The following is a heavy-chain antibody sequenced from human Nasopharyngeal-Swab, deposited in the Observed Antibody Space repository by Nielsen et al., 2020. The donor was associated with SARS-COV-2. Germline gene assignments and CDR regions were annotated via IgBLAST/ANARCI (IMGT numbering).Heavy chain of an antibody. CDR3: VRETSTSGAYYFDY. CDR1: GFTFSTYW. Sequence: GGSLRLSCAASGFTFSTYWMHWVRHAPGKGLVWVSRLKTDGSDTRYADSVKGRFTISRDNAKNTLYLQMTSLRAEDTSVYYCVRETSTSGAYYFDYWGRGTRVTVSS. V-gene: IGHV3-74*01. D-gene: IGHD2-2*01. CDR2: LKTDGSDT. J-gene: IGHJ4*02.